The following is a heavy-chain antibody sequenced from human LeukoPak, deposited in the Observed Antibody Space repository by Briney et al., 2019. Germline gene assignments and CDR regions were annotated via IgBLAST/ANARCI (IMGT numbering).Heavy chain of an antibody. Sequence: PGGSLRLSCAASGFTFSSYAMSWVRQAPGKGLEWVSAISGSGGSTYYADSVKGRFTISRDNSKNTLYLQMNSLRAEDTAVYYCAKDGENFWSGYYFDYWGQGTLVTVSS. CDR1: GFTFSSYA. CDR2: ISGSGGST. CDR3: AKDGENFWSGYYFDY. V-gene: IGHV3-23*01. J-gene: IGHJ4*02. D-gene: IGHD3-3*01.